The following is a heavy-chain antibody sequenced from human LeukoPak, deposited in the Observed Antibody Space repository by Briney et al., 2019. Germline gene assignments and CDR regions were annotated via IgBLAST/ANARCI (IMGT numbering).Heavy chain of an antibody. CDR2: INSGGNSI. D-gene: IGHD1-26*01. V-gene: IGHV3-11*04. Sequence: GGALRPLCSASGVSFISHHKTWCLQAPGKGVEWVSYINSGGNSIYYADSVKGRFTISRDSAKSSLYLQMNSLRAEDTAVYYCARSEVGVAGPLDIWGQGTMVIVSS. J-gene: IGHJ3*02. CDR3: ARSEVGVAGPLDI. CDR1: GVSFISHH.